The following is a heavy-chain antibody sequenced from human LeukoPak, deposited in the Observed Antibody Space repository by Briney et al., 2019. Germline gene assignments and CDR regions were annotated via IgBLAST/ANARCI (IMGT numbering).Heavy chain of an antibody. V-gene: IGHV3-11*04. CDR3: PRLDGYNYNYFDY. Sequence: GESLRLSCAASGFTFSDYYMSWIRQAPGKGLEWVSYISSSGSTIYYADSVKGRFTICKHNAKNSLYLQMNSLRDEDTPVYYCPRLDGYNYNYFDYWGQGTLVTVSS. CDR1: GFTFSDYY. CDR2: ISSSGSTI. J-gene: IGHJ4*02. D-gene: IGHD5-24*01.